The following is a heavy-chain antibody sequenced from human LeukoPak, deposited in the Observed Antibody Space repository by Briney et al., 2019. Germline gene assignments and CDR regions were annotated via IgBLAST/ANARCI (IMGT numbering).Heavy chain of an antibody. CDR3: AKAIAAAGTQAHYYYYYGMDV. Sequence: GGSLRLSCAASGFTFDDYAMHWVRQAPGKGLEWVSGISWNSGSIGYADSVKGRFTISRDNSKNTLYLQMNSLRAEDTAVYYCAKAIAAAGTQAHYYYYYGMDVWGQGTTVTVSS. CDR1: GFTFDDYA. J-gene: IGHJ6*02. V-gene: IGHV3-9*01. CDR2: ISWNSGSI. D-gene: IGHD6-13*01.